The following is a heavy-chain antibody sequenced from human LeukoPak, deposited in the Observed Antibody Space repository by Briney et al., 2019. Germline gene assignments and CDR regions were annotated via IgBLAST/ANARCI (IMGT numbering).Heavy chain of an antibody. CDR3: ARRSEEEYSYGFPFDY. CDR1: GYSFTSYW. D-gene: IGHD5-18*01. CDR2: IYPGDSDT. V-gene: IGHV5-51*01. J-gene: IGHJ4*02. Sequence: GESLKISCKGSGYSFTSYWIGWVRQMPGKGLEWMGIIYPGDSDTRYSPSFQGQVTISADKSISTAYLQWSSLTASDTAMYYFARRSEEEYSYGFPFDYWGQGTLVRVSS.